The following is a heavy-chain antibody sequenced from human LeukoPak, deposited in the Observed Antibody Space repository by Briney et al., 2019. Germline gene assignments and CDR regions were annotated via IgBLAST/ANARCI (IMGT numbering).Heavy chain of an antibody. V-gene: IGHV3-66*01. CDR1: GFTVSSKY. CDR2: IYGSTSA. J-gene: IGHJ4*02. D-gene: IGHD4-17*01. CDR3: ARLNFGDDY. Sequence: GGSLRLSCAASGFTVSSKYINWVRQAPGKGLEWVSLIYGSTSADYADSVKGRFTISRDNSMDTVYLQMNSLRAEDTAIYYCARLNFGDDYWGQGTLVAVSS.